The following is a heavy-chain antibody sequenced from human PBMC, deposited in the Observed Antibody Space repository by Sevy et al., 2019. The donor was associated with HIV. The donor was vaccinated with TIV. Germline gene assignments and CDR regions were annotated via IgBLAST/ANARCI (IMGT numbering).Heavy chain of an antibody. CDR3: AGGFWSGFDY. J-gene: IGHJ4*02. V-gene: IGHV3-23*01. D-gene: IGHD3-3*01. CDR2: ISGHGGST. CDR1: GFIFNSYA. Sequence: GGSLRLSCAASGFIFNSYAMSWVHQAPGKGLEWVSTISGHGGSTYYADSVKGRFTISRDNSKNTLDLQMNSLRAEDTAVYYCAGGFWSGFDYWGQGSLVTVSS.